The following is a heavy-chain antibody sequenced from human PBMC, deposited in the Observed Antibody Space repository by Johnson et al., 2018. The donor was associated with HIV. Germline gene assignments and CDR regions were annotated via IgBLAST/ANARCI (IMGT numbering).Heavy chain of an antibody. Sequence: QEQLVESGGGVVQPGRSLRLYCAASGFTFSSYDMHWVRQAPGKGLEWVAVISYDGSKKYYADFVKGRFTISRDNSKNTLYLQMNSLRAEDTAVYYCASWHGDYGNAFDIWGQGTMVTVSS. V-gene: IGHV3-30-3*01. CDR3: ASWHGDYGNAFDI. CDR1: GFTFSSYD. D-gene: IGHD4-17*01. J-gene: IGHJ3*02. CDR2: ISYDGSKK.